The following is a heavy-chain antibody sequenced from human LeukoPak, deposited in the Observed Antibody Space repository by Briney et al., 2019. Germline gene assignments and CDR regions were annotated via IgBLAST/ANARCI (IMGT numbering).Heavy chain of an antibody. J-gene: IGHJ3*02. D-gene: IGHD3-22*01. V-gene: IGHV4-59*08. CDR2: IYYSGST. CDR3: AGSIYYYDSSGAFDI. CDR1: GGSISSYY. Sequence: SETLSLTCTVSGGSISSYYWSWIRQPPGKGLEWIGYIYYSGSTNYNPSLKSRVTISVDTSKNQFSLKLSSVTAADTAVYYCAGSIYYYDSSGAFDIWGQGTMVTVSS.